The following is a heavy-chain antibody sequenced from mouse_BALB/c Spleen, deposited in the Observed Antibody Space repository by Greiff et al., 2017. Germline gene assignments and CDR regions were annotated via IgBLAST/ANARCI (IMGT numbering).Heavy chain of an antibody. V-gene: IGHV3-6*02. CDR2: ISYDGSN. D-gene: IGHD2-3*01. J-gene: IGHJ2*01. CDR3: ARERDGYYDY. Sequence: EVKLMESGPGLVKPSQSLSLTCSVTGYSITSGYYWNWIRQFPGNKLEWMGYISYDGSNNYNPSLKNRISITRDTSKNQFFLKLNSVTTEDTATYYCARERDGYYDYWGQGTTLTVSS. CDR1: GYSITSGYY.